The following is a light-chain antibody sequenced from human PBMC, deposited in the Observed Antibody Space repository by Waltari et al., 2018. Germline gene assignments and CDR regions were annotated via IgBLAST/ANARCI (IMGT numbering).Light chain of an antibody. J-gene: IGLJ3*02. V-gene: IGLV4-69*01. Sequence: QLVLTQSPSASASLGASVKPTCTLSSGHSSTVIAWLQQQPEKGPRYLMKVDSDGSHSKGDEIPDRFSGSTSGAERYLTISSVQPEDEADYYCQTGGHGTWVFGGGTKLTVL. CDR3: QTGGHGTWV. CDR1: SGHSSTV. CDR2: VDSDGSH.